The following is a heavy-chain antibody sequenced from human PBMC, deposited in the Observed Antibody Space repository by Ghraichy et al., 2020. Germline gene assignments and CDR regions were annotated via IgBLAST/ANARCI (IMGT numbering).Heavy chain of an antibody. D-gene: IGHD4-17*01. CDR2: IYTSGST. V-gene: IGHV4-4*07. Sequence: SETLSLTCTVSGGSISSYYWSWIRQPAGKGLEWIGRIYTSGSTNYTPSLKSRVTMSVDTSKNQFSLKLSSVTAADTAVYYCAGATVTTVALSPSYYGMDVWGQGTTVTVSS. CDR1: GGSISSYY. CDR3: AGATVTTVALSPSYYGMDV. J-gene: IGHJ6*02.